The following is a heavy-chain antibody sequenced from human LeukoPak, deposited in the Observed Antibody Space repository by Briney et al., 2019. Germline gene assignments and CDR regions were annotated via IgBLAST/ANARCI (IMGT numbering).Heavy chain of an antibody. CDR2: ISSSGRNI. CDR3: ARDLVQLWSKDY. J-gene: IGHJ4*02. CDR1: GVTFSNYE. D-gene: IGHD5-18*01. V-gene: IGHV3-48*03. Sequence: PGGSLRLSCAASGVTFSNYEFNWVRQAPGKGLEWVSYISSSGRNIYYADSVKGRFTISRDNAKNSLYLQMNSLRAEDTAVYYCARDLVQLWSKDYWGQGTLVTVSS.